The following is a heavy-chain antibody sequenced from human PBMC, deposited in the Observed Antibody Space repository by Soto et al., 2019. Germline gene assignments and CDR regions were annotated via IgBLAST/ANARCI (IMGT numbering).Heavy chain of an antibody. J-gene: IGHJ4*02. Sequence: QVQLVQSGAEVKKPGASVKVSCKASGYTFTNYAMHWVRQAPGQRLEWMGWINAAIGNTKYSQKFQGSVTIPSATSATPAYMELSSLSSEDTAVYYCARRNVYGSGSYSFDYWGQGTLVTVSS. CDR3: ARRNVYGSGSYSFDY. CDR2: INAAIGNT. D-gene: IGHD3-10*01. CDR1: GYTFTNYA. V-gene: IGHV1-3*01.